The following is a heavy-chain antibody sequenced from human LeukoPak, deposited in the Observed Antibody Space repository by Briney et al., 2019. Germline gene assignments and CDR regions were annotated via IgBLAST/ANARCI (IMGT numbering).Heavy chain of an antibody. J-gene: IGHJ4*02. CDR3: ARAVGPFDY. D-gene: IGHD1-26*01. Sequence: GGSLRLSCAASGFTFSTYGMLWVRQAPDKGLEWVAVIWYDGSNKYYADSVKGRFIISRDNSKDTVYLQMKSLRAEDTAVYYCARAVGPFDYWGQGTLVTVSS. CDR1: GFTFSTYG. CDR2: IWYDGSNK. V-gene: IGHV3-33*01.